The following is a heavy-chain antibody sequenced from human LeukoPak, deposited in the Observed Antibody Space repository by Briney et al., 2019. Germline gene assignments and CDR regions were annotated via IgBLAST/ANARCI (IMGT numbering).Heavy chain of an antibody. CDR1: GFTFGNAW. V-gene: IGHV3-15*01. Sequence: GGSLRLACAASGFTFGNAWMNWVRQAPGKGLEWVGRIKTKQDGGTTDYATPVKGRFTISRDDSRNTLYLQMNSLRTDDTAIYYCAAIREYCDSAGCYSPYFYYYMDVWGKGTTVAVSS. CDR3: AAIREYCDSAGCYSPYFYYYMDV. J-gene: IGHJ6*03. CDR2: IKTKQDGGTT. D-gene: IGHD2-15*01.